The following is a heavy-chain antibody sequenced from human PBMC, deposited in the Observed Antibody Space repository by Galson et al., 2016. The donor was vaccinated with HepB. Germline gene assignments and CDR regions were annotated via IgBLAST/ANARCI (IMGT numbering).Heavy chain of an antibody. CDR3: ASWLFVPAMVKDYYFDY. J-gene: IGHJ4*01. D-gene: IGHD3-22*01. CDR2: IYHNGST. Sequence: SETLSLTCTVSGVSGGSIPSRNWWSWVRQPPGKGLEWIGEIYHNGSTNYNPSLKSRVTLSMDKSQNQFSLHLTSATAADTAVYYCASWLFVPAMVKDYYFDYWGHGVLVTVSS. V-gene: IGHV4-4*02. CDR1: SGGSIPSRNW.